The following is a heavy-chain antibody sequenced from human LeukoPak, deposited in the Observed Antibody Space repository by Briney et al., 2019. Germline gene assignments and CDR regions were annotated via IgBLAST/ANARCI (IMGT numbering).Heavy chain of an antibody. V-gene: IGHV1-18*04. Sequence: ASVKVSCKASGYTFTSYGISWVRQAPGQGLEWMGWISAYNGNTNYAQKLQGRVTMTTDTSTSTAYMELRSLRSDDTAVYYCARGYSSSWYGGDFDYWGQGTPVTVSS. CDR3: ARGYSSSWYGGDFDY. CDR2: ISAYNGNT. D-gene: IGHD6-13*01. CDR1: GYTFTSYG. J-gene: IGHJ4*02.